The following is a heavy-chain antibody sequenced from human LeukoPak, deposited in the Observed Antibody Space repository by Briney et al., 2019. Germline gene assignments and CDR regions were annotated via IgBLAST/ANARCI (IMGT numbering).Heavy chain of an antibody. J-gene: IGHJ5*02. Sequence: PSETLSLTCTVSGGSISSYYWSWIRQPPGKGLEWIGYIYYSGSTNYNPSLKSRVTISVDTSKNQFSLKLSSVTAADTAVYYCARKQQLVRLGFLWFDPWGQGTLVTVSS. CDR2: IYYSGST. V-gene: IGHV4-59*08. D-gene: IGHD6-13*01. CDR1: GGSISSYY. CDR3: ARKQQLVRLGFLWFDP.